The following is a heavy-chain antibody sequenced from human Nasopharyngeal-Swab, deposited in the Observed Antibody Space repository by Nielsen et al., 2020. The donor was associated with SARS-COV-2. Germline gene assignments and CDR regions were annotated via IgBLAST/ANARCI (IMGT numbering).Heavy chain of an antibody. D-gene: IGHD2-15*01. V-gene: IGHV1-18*01. Sequence: ASVKVSCKTSGYIFINYAISWVRQAPGQGLEWMGWISPYNGNTNYAQKLQGRVTMTTDTSTTTAYMELRSLISDDTALYYCARDQGGSYGYWGQGTLVTVSS. CDR3: ARDQGGSYGY. J-gene: IGHJ4*02. CDR2: ISPYNGNT. CDR1: GYIFINYA.